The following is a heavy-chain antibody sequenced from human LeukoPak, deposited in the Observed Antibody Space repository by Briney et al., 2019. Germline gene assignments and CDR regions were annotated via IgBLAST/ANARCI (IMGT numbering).Heavy chain of an antibody. J-gene: IGHJ4*02. Sequence: GGSLRLSCAASGFTFSSYEMNWVRQAPGKGLEWVSYISSSGSTIYHADSVKGRFTISRDNAKNSLYLQMNSLRAEDTAVYYCAREFYSSGWFDYWGQGTLVTVSS. V-gene: IGHV3-48*03. CDR1: GFTFSSYE. D-gene: IGHD6-19*01. CDR2: ISSSGSTI. CDR3: AREFYSSGWFDY.